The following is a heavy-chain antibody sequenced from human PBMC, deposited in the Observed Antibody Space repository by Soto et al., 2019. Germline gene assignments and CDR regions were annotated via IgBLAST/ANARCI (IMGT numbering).Heavy chain of an antibody. V-gene: IGHV3-23*01. Sequence: EVQLLESGGGLVQPGGSLSLSCAAYGFSISTYAMMWVRHAPGQGLEWVAGMTGRGDDIRYADTVKGRFTISKDNSKNTLHLRMDSLRADDTAIYYCAKDAVYNAGWWLGGSWGRGTLVTVSS. CDR3: AKDAVYNAGWWLGGS. D-gene: IGHD2-8*02. J-gene: IGHJ2*01. CDR2: MTGRGDDI. CDR1: GFSISTYA.